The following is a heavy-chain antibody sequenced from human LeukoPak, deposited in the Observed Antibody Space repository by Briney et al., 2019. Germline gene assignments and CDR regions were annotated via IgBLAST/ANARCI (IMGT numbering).Heavy chain of an antibody. J-gene: IGHJ5*02. D-gene: IGHD3-10*01. CDR2: ISGSGGST. V-gene: IGHV3-23*01. Sequence: GGSLRLSCAASGFTFSSYAMSWVRQAPGKGLEWVSAISGSGGSTYYADSVRGRFTISRDNSKSTLYLQTNSLRAEDTAVYYCAKGHILLWFVAWGQGTLVTVSS. CDR1: GFTFSSYA. CDR3: AKGHILLWFVA.